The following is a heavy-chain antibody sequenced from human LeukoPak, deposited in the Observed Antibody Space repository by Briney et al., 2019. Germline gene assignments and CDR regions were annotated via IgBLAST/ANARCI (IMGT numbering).Heavy chain of an antibody. CDR3: ARVGYYGSGSRYYYGMDV. J-gene: IGHJ6*04. D-gene: IGHD3-10*01. V-gene: IGHV4-4*02. CDR1: GGFISRSNW. Sequence: SGTLSLTCAVSGGFISRSNWWSWVRQPPGKGLEWIGEIYHSGSTNYNPSLKSRVTISVDKSKNQFSLKLSSVTAADTAVYYCARVGYYGSGSRYYYGMDVWGKGTTVTVSS. CDR2: IYHSGST.